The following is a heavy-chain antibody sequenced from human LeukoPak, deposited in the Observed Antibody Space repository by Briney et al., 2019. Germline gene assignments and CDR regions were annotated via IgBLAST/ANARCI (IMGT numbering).Heavy chain of an antibody. CDR3: AREMEGVDY. CDR2: INPNSGGT. V-gene: IGHV1-2*02. J-gene: IGHJ4*02. CDR1: GYTXTDSY. Sequence: ASVKVSCKASGYTXTDSYMHWVRQAPGQGLEWMGWINPNSGGTNYAQKFEDRVTMTRDTSISTAYMELSRLRSDDTAVYYCAREMEGVDYWGQGALVTVSS. D-gene: IGHD1-1*01.